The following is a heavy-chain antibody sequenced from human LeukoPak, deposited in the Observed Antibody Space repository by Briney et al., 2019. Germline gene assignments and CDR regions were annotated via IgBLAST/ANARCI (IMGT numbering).Heavy chain of an antibody. V-gene: IGHV4-39*07. J-gene: IGHJ5*02. CDR2: IYYSGST. CDR1: GGSISSSSYY. D-gene: IGHD2-2*02. CDR3: RGIPAAIYWFDP. Sequence: PSETLSLTCTVSGGSISSSSYYWGWIRQPPGKGLEWIGSIYYSGSTYYNPSLKSRVTISVDTSKNQFSLKLGSVTAADTAVYYCRGIPAAIYWFDPWGQGTLVTVSS.